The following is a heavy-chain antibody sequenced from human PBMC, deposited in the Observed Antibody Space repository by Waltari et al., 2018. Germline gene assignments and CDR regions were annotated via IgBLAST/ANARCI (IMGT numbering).Heavy chain of an antibody. CDR3: ARAYLPSRSTSCSS. CDR1: GYTFTGYY. J-gene: IGHJ5*02. V-gene: IGHV1-2*02. Sequence: QVQLVQSGAEVKKHGASVKVSCKASGYTFTGYYMHWVRHAPAQGLEWMGWINPDSGGTNYAQKFQGRVTMNRDTSISTAYMELSRLRSDDTVVYYCARAYLPSRSTSCSSWGQGTLVTVSS. CDR2: INPDSGGT. D-gene: IGHD2-2*01.